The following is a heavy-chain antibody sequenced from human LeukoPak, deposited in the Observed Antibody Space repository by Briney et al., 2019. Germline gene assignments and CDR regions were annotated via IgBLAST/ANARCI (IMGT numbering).Heavy chain of an antibody. CDR1: GGSFSGYY. CDR2: INHSGST. D-gene: IGHD3-10*01. CDR3: ARALWFGELSVPFDY. Sequence: SETLSLTCAVYGGSFSGYYWSWIRQPPGKGLEWIGEINHSGSTNYNPSLKSRVTISVDTSKNQFSLKLSSVTAADTAVYYYARALWFGELSVPFDYWGQGTLVTVSS. V-gene: IGHV4-34*01. J-gene: IGHJ4*02.